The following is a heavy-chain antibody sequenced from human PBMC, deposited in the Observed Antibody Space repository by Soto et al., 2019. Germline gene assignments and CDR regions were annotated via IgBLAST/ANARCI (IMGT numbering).Heavy chain of an antibody. D-gene: IGHD2-8*01. CDR1: GGTFSSYA. CDR2: IIPIFGTA. CDR3: ANTRYCTNGVCYRRYYFDY. Sequence: AASVKVSCKASGGTFSSYAISWVRQAPGQGLEWMGGIIPIFGTANYAQKFQGRVTITADESTSTAYMELSSLRSEDTAVYYCANTRYCTNGVCYRRYYFDYWGQGTLVTVSS. J-gene: IGHJ4*02. V-gene: IGHV1-69*13.